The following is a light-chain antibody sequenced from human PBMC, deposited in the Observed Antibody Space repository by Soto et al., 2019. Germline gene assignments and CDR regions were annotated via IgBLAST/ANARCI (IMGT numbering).Light chain of an antibody. Sequence: DIVMTQSPDSLTVSLGERATINCKSSQSVLYSSNNKDYLAWYQQKPGQPPKLLITWASTRESGVPDRFSGSGSGTDFTLTISSLQAEDVAVYYCQQYYSTLVTFGQGIRLEIK. J-gene: IGKJ5*01. CDR1: QSVLYSSNNKDY. CDR3: QQYYSTLVT. CDR2: WAS. V-gene: IGKV4-1*01.